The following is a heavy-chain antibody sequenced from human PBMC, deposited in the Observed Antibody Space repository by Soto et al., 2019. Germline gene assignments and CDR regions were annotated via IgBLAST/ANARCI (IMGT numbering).Heavy chain of an antibody. CDR2: ISGSGGST. D-gene: IGHD3-16*02. V-gene: IGHV3-23*01. J-gene: IGHJ4*02. CDR3: AKGRSLWIPSEGPDY. CDR1: GFTFSSYA. Sequence: GGSLRLSCAASGFTFSSYAMSWVRQAPGKGPEWVSAISGSGGSTYYADSVKGRFTISRDNSKNTLYLQMSSLRAEDTAVYYCAKGRSLWIPSEGPDYWGQGTLVTVSS.